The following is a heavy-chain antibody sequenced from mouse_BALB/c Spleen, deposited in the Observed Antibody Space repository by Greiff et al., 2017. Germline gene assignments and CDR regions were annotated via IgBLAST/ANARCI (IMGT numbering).Heavy chain of an antibody. CDR3: ARHGYRYEGFAY. Sequence: EVKLQESGGGLVKLGGSLKLSCAASGFTFSSYYMSWVRQTPEKRLELVAAINSNGGSTYYPDTVKGRFTISRDNAKNTLYLQMSSLKSEDTALYYCARHGYRYEGFAYWGQGTLVTVSA. CDR1: GFTFSSYY. D-gene: IGHD2-14*01. V-gene: IGHV5-6-2*01. J-gene: IGHJ3*01. CDR2: INSNGGST.